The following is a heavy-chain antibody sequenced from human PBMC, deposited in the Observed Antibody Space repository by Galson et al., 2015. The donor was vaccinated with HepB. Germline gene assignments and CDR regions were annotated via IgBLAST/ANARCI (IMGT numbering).Heavy chain of an antibody. CDR2: IYSGGST. CDR1: GFTVSSNY. CDR3: ARGRQWLVHTDY. V-gene: IGHV3-66*01. Sequence: SLRLSCAASGFTVSSNYMSWVRQAPGKGLEWVSVIYSGGSTYYADSVKGRFTISRDNSKNTLYLQMNSLRAEDTAVYYCARGRQWLVHTDYWGQGTLVTVSS. D-gene: IGHD6-19*01. J-gene: IGHJ4*02.